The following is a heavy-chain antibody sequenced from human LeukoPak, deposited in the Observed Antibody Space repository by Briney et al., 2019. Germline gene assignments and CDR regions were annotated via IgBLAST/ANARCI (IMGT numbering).Heavy chain of an antibody. J-gene: IGHJ4*02. V-gene: IGHV3-73*01. CDR3: TTTDGDYGIDY. CDR2: IRSKANSYAT. D-gene: IGHD4-17*01. Sequence: PGGSLRLSCVTSGFSFSGFAMHWVRQASGKGLEWVGRIRSKANSYATAYAASVKGRFTISRDDSKNTAYLQMNSLKTEDTAVYYCTTTDGDYGIDYWGQETLVTVSS. CDR1: GFSFSGFA.